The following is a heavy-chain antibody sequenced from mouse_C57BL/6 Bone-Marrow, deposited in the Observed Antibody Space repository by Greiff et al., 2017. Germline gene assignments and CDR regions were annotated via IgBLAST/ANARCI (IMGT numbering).Heavy chain of an antibody. J-gene: IGHJ2*01. CDR2: IYPRDGST. V-gene: IGHV1-85*01. CDR3: SRSVIYFLDY. D-gene: IGHD2-1*01. Sequence: QVQLKESGPELVKPGASVKLSCKASGYTFTSYDINWVKQRSGQGLEWIGWIYPRDGSTKYNEKFKGKATLTVDTSSSTAYMELHSLTSEDSAVYFCSRSVIYFLDYWGQGTTLTVSS. CDR1: GYTFTSYD.